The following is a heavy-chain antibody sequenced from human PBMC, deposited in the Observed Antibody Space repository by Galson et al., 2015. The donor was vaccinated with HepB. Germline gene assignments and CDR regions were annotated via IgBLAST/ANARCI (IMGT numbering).Heavy chain of an antibody. V-gene: IGHV4-30-4*01. CDR3: ARQLDPRGISYFDS. D-gene: IGHD1-1*01. Sequence: TLSLTCSVSGGPISSGDYYWSWIRQPPGKGLEWIGYIYYSGSTFYNPSLKSRLAITVDTSKNLFSLRLTSVSAADTAVYYCARQLDPRGISYFDSWGQGTLVTVSS. CDR2: IYYSGST. J-gene: IGHJ4*02. CDR1: GGPISSGDYY.